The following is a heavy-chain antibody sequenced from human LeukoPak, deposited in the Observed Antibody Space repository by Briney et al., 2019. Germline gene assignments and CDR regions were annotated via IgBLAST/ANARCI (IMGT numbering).Heavy chain of an antibody. V-gene: IGHV1-46*01. CDR2: INPSGGST. Sequence: ASVKVSCKASGYTFTNYYIHWVRQAPGQGLEWMGLINPSGGSTNFAQKFQGRVTMTRDMSTSTVYMELSSLRSEDTAVYYCARGNWNDRGVDYWGQGTLVTVSS. D-gene: IGHD1-1*01. CDR3: ARGNWNDRGVDY. CDR1: GYTFTNYY. J-gene: IGHJ4*02.